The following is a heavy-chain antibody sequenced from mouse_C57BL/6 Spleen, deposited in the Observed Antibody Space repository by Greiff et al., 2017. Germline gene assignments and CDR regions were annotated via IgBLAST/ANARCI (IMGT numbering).Heavy chain of an antibody. CDR2: IDPSDSET. Sequence: QVQLKQPGAELVRPGSSVKLSCKASGYTFTSYWMHWVKQRPIQGLEWIGNIDPSDSETHYNQKFKDKATLTVDKSSSTAYMQLSSLTSEDSAVYYCARGYWGLGYWGQGTTLTVSS. V-gene: IGHV1-52*01. D-gene: IGHD3-1*01. CDR1: GYTFTSYW. J-gene: IGHJ2*01. CDR3: ARGYWGLGY.